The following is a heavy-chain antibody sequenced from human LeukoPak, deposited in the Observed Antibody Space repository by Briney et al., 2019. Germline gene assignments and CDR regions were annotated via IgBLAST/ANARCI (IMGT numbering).Heavy chain of an antibody. CDR1: GGSISSYY. Sequence: SSETLSLTCTVSGGSISSYYWSWIRQPAGKGLEWIGRIYTSGSTNYNHSLKSRVTMSVDTSKNQFSLKLSSVTAADTAVYYCARDPSKAGTDWFDPWGQGTLVTVSS. J-gene: IGHJ5*02. CDR2: IYTSGST. D-gene: IGHD6-19*01. V-gene: IGHV4-4*07. CDR3: ARDPSKAGTDWFDP.